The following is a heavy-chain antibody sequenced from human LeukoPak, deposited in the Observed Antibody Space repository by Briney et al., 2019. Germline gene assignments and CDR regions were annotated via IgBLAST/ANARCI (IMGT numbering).Heavy chain of an antibody. CDR3: ARTKSGWYYSDD. CDR2: IYYSGST. Sequence: PSETLSLTCTVSGGSISSYYWSWIRQPPGKGLEWIGYIYYSGSTNYNPSLKSRVTISVDTSKNRFSLNPSCVTAADTAVYYCARTKSGWYYSDDWGQGTLVSVSS. CDR1: GGSISSYY. V-gene: IGHV4-59*08. D-gene: IGHD6-19*01. J-gene: IGHJ4*02.